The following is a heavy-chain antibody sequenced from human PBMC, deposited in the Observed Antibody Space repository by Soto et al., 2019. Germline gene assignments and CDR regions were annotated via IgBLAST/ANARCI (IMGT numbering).Heavy chain of an antibody. D-gene: IGHD2-2*01. J-gene: IGHJ4*02. CDR1: GFTFSIYT. CDR2: ISSRDNYI. V-gene: IGHV3-21*04. Sequence: EVHLVESGGGLVKPGGSLRLSCTASGFTFSIYTMNWVRQAPGKGLEWVSSISSRDNYIYYADSVKGRLTISRDNANNSLDLLMNRLRAEGTAVYYCARGGYCSSTGCYGLDHWGQGTLVTVSS. CDR3: ARGGYCSSTGCYGLDH.